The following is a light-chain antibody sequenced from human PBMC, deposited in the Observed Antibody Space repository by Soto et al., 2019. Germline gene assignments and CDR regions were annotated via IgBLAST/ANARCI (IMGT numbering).Light chain of an antibody. CDR1: QRVSSN. J-gene: IGKJ5*01. Sequence: EIIMTQSPATLSVSPGERATLSCRASQRVSSNLAWYQQKPGQAPSLLIYGGSTRATDILPSVSGSGSGTEFTLTITSPQSKVSAVYYCQQYNNWPSCTFGQGTRLDIK. CDR3: QQYNNWPSCT. V-gene: IGKV3D-15*01. CDR2: GGS.